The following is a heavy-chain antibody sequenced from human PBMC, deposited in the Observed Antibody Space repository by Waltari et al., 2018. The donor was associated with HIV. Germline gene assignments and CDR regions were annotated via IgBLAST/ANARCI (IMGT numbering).Heavy chain of an antibody. CDR1: GFPFSNAW. Sequence: EVKLVESGRDLVKPGGGLRLPCAASGFPFSNAWLSWVRQAPGKGPEWVGRIKSKADGGTTDYAAPVKGRFTISRDDSKNTLYLQMNSLRFEDTAVYYCTTDEFYYGNSGYFDYWGQGTLVTVSS. CDR2: IKSKADGGTT. J-gene: IGHJ4*02. D-gene: IGHD3-22*01. V-gene: IGHV3-15*05. CDR3: TTDEFYYGNSGYFDY.